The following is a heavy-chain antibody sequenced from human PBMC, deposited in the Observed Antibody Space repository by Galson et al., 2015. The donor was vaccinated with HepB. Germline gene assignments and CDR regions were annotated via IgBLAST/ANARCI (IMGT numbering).Heavy chain of an antibody. Sequence: SLRLSCAASGFTFTNYAMHWVRQAPGKGLEWVSIISHDASIKYYADSFKGRFTVSRDNSKTTMYLQVSSLRLEDTAMYYCARDLDRGGEGSYPVYWGQGTLVTVSS. CDR2: ISHDASIK. D-gene: IGHD1-26*01. V-gene: IGHV3-30-3*01. J-gene: IGHJ4*02. CDR3: ARDLDRGGEGSYPVY. CDR1: GFTFTNYA.